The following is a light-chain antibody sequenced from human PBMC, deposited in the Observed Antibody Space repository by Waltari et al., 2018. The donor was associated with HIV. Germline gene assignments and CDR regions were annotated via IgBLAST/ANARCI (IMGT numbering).Light chain of an antibody. V-gene: IGLV1-36*01. CDR2: FDD. J-gene: IGLJ1*01. CDR3: AAWDDSLNGYV. CDR1: ISNIRNNP. Sequence: QSVLTQPPSVSDAPRQRVTISCSGSISNIRNNPVNLYQQVPGKAPKLLIYFDDLLSSGVSDRFSGSKSGTSASLAIRGLQSEGEADYYCAAWDDSLNGYVFGSGTKVTVL.